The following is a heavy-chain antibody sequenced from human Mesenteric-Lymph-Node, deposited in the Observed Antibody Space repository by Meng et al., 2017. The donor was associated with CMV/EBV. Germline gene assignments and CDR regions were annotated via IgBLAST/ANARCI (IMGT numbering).Heavy chain of an antibody. CDR2: ISSSGSTI. CDR3: ARGVSGVYGMDV. J-gene: IGHJ6*02. D-gene: IGHD7-27*01. Sequence: SLKISCAASKFTFSDYYMSWNRQAPGTGLEWLSYISSSGSTIYYSDSVKGRFTISRDNAKNSLYLQMNSLRAEDTAVYYCARGVSGVYGMDVWGQGTTVTVSS. V-gene: IGHV3-11*01. CDR1: KFTFSDYY.